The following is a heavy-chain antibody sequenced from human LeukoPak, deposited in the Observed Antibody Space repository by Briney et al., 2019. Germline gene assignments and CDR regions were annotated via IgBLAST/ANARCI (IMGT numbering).Heavy chain of an antibody. Sequence: GGSLRLSCVASGFTFSTYWIHWVRQAPGKGLVWVSRITNDESSANYAVSVNGRFIISRDNAKSTVYLQMNSLTAEDTAVYYCARDGGAATPYDYWGQGTLVTVSS. J-gene: IGHJ4*02. CDR2: ITNDESSA. CDR3: ARDGGAATPYDY. D-gene: IGHD2-15*01. CDR1: GFTFSTYW. V-gene: IGHV3-74*01.